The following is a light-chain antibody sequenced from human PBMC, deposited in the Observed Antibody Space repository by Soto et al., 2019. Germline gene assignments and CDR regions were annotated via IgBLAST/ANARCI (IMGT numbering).Light chain of an antibody. J-gene: IGKJ4*01. Sequence: DIQMTQSPSSLSASVGDRVTITCRASQSITNYLNWYQQKPGKAPKVLIYAASSLQSGVPSRFSGSGSGTDFTLTISSLQPGDIATYYCQQSYTVPLTFGGGTRVEIK. V-gene: IGKV1-39*01. CDR2: AAS. CDR3: QQSYTVPLT. CDR1: QSITNY.